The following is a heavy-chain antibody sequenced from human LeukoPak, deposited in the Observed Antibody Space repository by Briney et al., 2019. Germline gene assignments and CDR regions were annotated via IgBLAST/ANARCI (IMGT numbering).Heavy chain of an antibody. J-gene: IGHJ4*02. CDR1: GGFISSYS. CDR3: ARSFCRGGDCNSFDY. Sequence: PSETLSLTCTVSGGFISSYSWSWIRQPPGRGLEWIGYIYYSGITNYNPSLKSRVIISVDISKNQFSLKLSSVTAADTAAYYCARSFCRGGDCNSFDYWGQGSLVTVSS. V-gene: IGHV4-59*01. D-gene: IGHD2-21*01. CDR2: IYYSGIT.